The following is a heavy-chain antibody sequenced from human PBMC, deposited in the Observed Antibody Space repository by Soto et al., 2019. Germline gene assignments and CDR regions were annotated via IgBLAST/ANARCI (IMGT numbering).Heavy chain of an antibody. V-gene: IGHV3-23*01. CDR1: GFTFSSHA. J-gene: IGHJ4*02. CDR3: ARDLWWYLH. CDR2: ISGGSEGA. D-gene: IGHD2-15*01. Sequence: EVQLLESGGGLVQPGGALRLSCAASGFTFSSHAMSWVRQAPGKGLEWISSISGGSEGAYYADSVKGRFTISRDNSKNTLYLQMNSLRVEDTAVYYCARDLWWYLHWGQGIPVTVSS.